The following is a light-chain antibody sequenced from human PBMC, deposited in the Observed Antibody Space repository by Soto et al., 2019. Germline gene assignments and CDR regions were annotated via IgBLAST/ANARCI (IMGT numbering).Light chain of an antibody. V-gene: IGLV2-11*01. J-gene: IGLJ1*01. CDR2: DVS. Sequence: QSVLTQPRSVSGSPGQSVTISCTGTSSDVGYYNYVSWYQQYPGKAPKLMIYDVSGRPSGVPDRFSGSKSGNTASLTISGLQAEDEAYYYCSSYAGSSNVFGTGTKVTVL. CDR3: SSYAGSSNV. CDR1: SSDVGYYNY.